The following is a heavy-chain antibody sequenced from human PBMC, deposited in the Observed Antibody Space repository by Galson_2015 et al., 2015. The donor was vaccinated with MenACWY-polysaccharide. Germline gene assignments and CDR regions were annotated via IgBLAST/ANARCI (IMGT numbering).Heavy chain of an antibody. CDR1: GFTFSNYN. J-gene: IGHJ5*02. CDR3: TKSVELGVNCFYP. D-gene: IGHD1-7*01. Sequence: SLRLSCATSGFTFSNYNMDWVRQAPGKGLEWVSYISSSTSYIYYADSVKGRFTISRDNAKNSLYLQMSSLRAEDTAVYCCTKSVELGVNCFYPWGQGTLVTVSS. V-gene: IGHV3-21*05. CDR2: ISSSTSYI.